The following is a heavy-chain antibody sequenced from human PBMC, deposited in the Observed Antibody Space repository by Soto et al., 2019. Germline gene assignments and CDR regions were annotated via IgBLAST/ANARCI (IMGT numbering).Heavy chain of an antibody. CDR2: ISGSGIST. CDR3: ARDMSGGTYNYYYGMDV. D-gene: IGHD1-26*01. V-gene: IGHV3-23*01. J-gene: IGHJ6*02. CDR1: GFTFRSYA. Sequence: PGGSLRLSCAASGFTFRSYAMSWVRQAPGKGLEWVSGISGSGISTHYADSVKGRFTISRDNSKNTLYLQMNSLRADDTAVYYCARDMSGGTYNYYYGMDVWGQGTTVTVSS.